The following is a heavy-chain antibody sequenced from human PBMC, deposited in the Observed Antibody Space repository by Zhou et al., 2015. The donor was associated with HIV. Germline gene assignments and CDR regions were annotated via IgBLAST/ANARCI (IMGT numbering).Heavy chain of an antibody. CDR3: ARGVVVAATLHYYYGMDV. Sequence: QVHLVQSGAEVKKPGAAVKVSCKASGYSFTNYGISWLQQAPGQGLQWLGWINGYNGDTKYAQKVQGRVTITADESTSTAYMELSSLRSEDTAVYYCARGVVVAATLHYYYGMDVWGQGTTVTVS. J-gene: IGHJ6*02. CDR1: GYSFTNYG. V-gene: IGHV1-18*01. D-gene: IGHD2-15*01. CDR2: INGYNGDT.